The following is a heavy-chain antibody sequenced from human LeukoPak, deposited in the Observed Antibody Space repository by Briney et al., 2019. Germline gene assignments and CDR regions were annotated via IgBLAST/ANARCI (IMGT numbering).Heavy chain of an antibody. CDR3: AREAWLRQQLALYYYYGMDV. V-gene: IGHV1-69*13. CDR1: GGTFSSYA. D-gene: IGHD6-13*01. Sequence: SVKVSCKASGGTFSSYAISWERQAPGQGLEWMGGIIPIFGTANYAQKFQGRVTITADESTSTAYMELSSLRSEDTAVYYCAREAWLRQQLALYYYYGMDVWGQGTTVTVSS. CDR2: IIPIFGTA. J-gene: IGHJ6*02.